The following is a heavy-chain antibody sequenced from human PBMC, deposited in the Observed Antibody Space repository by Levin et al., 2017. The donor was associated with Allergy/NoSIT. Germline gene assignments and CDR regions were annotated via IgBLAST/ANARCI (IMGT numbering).Heavy chain of an antibody. CDR2: IRSKAYGGTT. CDR1: GFTFDNFG. D-gene: IGHD2-2*01. V-gene: IGHV3-49*04. Sequence: HTGGSLRLSCTVSGFTFDNFGMTWVRQAPGKGLEWVGLIRSKAYGGTTEYAASVKGRFTISRDDSKTIAYLQMNSLKSEDTAVYYCTRIYCSSTSCYAVYFEHWGQGTLVTVSS. CDR3: TRIYCSSTSCYAVYFEH. J-gene: IGHJ1*01.